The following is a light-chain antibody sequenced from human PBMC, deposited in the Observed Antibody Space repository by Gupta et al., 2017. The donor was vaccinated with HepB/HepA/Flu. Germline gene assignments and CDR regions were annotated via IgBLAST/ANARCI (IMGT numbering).Light chain of an antibody. CDR1: GSNIGNND. J-gene: IGLJ3*02. V-gene: IGLV1-44*01. CDR2: SNT. Sequence: QSVLTQPPSVSGTPGQRVTISCSGGGSNIGNNDVNWYRQLPGTAPKLLIFSNTNRPSGVPDRFSGSKSGTSASLAISRLQSEDEATYYCAVWDDSLNGWVFGGGTTLTVL. CDR3: AVWDDSLNGWV.